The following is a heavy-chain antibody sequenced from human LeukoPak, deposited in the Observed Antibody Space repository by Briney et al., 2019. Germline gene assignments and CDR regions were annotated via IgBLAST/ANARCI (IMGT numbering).Heavy chain of an antibody. CDR3: AKEYYDYVWGSYRYLHY. V-gene: IGHV3-23*01. D-gene: IGHD3-16*02. CDR2: ISGSGGST. J-gene: IGHJ4*02. Sequence: PGGSLRLSCAASGFTFSSYAMSWVRQAPGKGLEWVSAISGSGGSTYYADSVKGRFTISRDNSKNTLYLQMNSLRAEDTAVYYCAKEYYDYVWGSYRYLHYWGQGTLVTVSS. CDR1: GFTFSSYA.